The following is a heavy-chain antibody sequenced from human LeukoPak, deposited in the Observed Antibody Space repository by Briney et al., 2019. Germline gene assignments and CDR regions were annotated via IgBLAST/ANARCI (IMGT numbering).Heavy chain of an antibody. CDR1: GGSMSSYY. V-gene: IGHV4-59*01. CDR2: IYYSGST. D-gene: IGHD6-19*01. Sequence: SETLSLTCTVSGGSMSSYYWTWIRQPPGKGLEWVGHIYYSGSTNYNPSLKSRVTISVDTSKNHFSLKLTSVTAADTAVYYCAREHIGYSSGWSDYWGQGTLVTVSS. CDR3: AREHIGYSSGWSDY. J-gene: IGHJ4*02.